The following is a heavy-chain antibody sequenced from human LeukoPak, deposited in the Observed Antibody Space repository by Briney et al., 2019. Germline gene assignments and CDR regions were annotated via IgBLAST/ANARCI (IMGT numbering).Heavy chain of an antibody. Sequence: GGSLRLSCAASGFTFSDPYMTWIRQAPGKGLELLSYISGSSSDVNYIDSVRGRFTISRDNAKNSLYLHMNSLTVEDTAVYYCSRDPRHSDYWGQGTLVTVSS. CDR3: SRDPRHSDY. V-gene: IGHV3-11*01. CDR2: ISGSSSDV. J-gene: IGHJ4*02. CDR1: GFTFSDPY.